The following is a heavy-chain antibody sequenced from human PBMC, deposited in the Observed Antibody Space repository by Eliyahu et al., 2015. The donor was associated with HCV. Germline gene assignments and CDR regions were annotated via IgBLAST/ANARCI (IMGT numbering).Heavy chain of an antibody. CDR1: GFTFSSYA. Sequence: QVQLVESGGGVVQPGRSLXLSXAASGFTFSSYAMXWVRQAPGKGLEWVAVISYDGSNKYYADSVKGRFTISRDNSKNTLYLQMNSLRAEDTXVYYCARGHVWGSYRLLWGIDYWGQGTLVTVSS. V-gene: IGHV3-30-3*01. CDR3: ARGHVWGSYRLLWGIDY. J-gene: IGHJ4*02. CDR2: ISYDGSNK. D-gene: IGHD3-16*02.